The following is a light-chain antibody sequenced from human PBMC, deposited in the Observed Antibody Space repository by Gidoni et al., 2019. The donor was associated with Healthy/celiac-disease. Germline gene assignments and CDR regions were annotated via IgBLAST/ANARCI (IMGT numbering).Light chain of an antibody. Sequence: DIVMTQSPDSLAVSLGERATINCKSSQSVLYSSNNKNYLAWYQQKPGQPPKLLNYWASNRESGVPDRFSGSGSGTDFTLTISSLQAEDVAVYYCQQYYSTLPYSFGQGTKLEIK. CDR3: QQYYSTLPYS. CDR2: WAS. J-gene: IGKJ2*03. CDR1: QSVLYSSNNKNY. V-gene: IGKV4-1*01.